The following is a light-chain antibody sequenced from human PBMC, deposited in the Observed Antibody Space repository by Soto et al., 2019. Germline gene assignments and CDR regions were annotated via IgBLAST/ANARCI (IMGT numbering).Light chain of an antibody. Sequence: EIVLTQSPATLSLSPGERATLSCRASQSVSSYLAWYQQKPGQAPRLLIYDASNRATGIPARFSGSGSGTDFTLTISSLEPEEFAVYYCQQRSNWPPPLTFGGGTKVEIK. CDR2: DAS. J-gene: IGKJ4*01. V-gene: IGKV3-11*01. CDR3: QQRSNWPPPLT. CDR1: QSVSSY.